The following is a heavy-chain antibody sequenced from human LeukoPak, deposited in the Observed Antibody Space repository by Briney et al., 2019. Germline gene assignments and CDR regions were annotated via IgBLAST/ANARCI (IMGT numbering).Heavy chain of an antibody. CDR1: GYTFTSYY. D-gene: IGHD3-10*01. CDR3: ARDGSGSYYYMDV. CDR2: INPSGGST. Sequence: ASVKVSCKASGYTFTSYYMHWVRQAPGQGLEWTGIINPSGGSTSYAQKFQGRVTMTRDTSTSTVYMELSSLRSGDTAVYYCARDGSGSYYYMDVWGKGTTVTISS. V-gene: IGHV1-46*01. J-gene: IGHJ6*03.